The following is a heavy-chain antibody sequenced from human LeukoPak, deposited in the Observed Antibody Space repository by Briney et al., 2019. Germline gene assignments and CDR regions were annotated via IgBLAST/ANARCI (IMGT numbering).Heavy chain of an antibody. Sequence: GASVKVSCKATGCMFTSYGISWVRQAPGQGLEWMGWINPNSGGTNYAQKFQGRVTMTRDTSISTAYMELSRLRSDDTAVYYCARRQGAGVWFDPWGQGTLVTVSS. CDR3: ARRQGAGVWFDP. J-gene: IGHJ5*02. CDR2: INPNSGGT. CDR1: GCMFTSYG. D-gene: IGHD3-10*01. V-gene: IGHV1-2*02.